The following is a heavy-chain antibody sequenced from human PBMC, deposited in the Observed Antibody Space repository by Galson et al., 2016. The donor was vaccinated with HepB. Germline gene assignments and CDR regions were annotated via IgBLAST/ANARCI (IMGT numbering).Heavy chain of an antibody. Sequence: SLRLSCAASGFTFSGTAMHWVRQASGKGLEWVGRIRSKANSYATVYAASVKGRFTISRDDSKNTAYLQMKSLKTEDTAVYYCSSNENDFWSASKMPFDYWGKGTLVTVSS. D-gene: IGHD3-3*01. J-gene: IGHJ4*02. CDR2: IRSKANSYAT. V-gene: IGHV3-73*01. CDR1: GFTFSGTA. CDR3: SSNENDFWSASKMPFDY.